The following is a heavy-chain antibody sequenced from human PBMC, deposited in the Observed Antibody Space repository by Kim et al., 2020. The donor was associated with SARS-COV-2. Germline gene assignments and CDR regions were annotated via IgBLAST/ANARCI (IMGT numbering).Heavy chain of an antibody. CDR2: AYGGTT. V-gene: IGHV3-49*02. J-gene: IGHJ4*02. D-gene: IGHD3-16*01. CDR3: SWGEVY. Sequence: AYGGTTEYAASVKGRFTISRDDSKSIAYLQMNSLKTEDTAVYYCSWGEVYWGQGTLVTVSS.